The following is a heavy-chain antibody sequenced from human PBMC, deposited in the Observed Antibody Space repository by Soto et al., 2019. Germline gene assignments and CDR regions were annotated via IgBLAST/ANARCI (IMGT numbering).Heavy chain of an antibody. CDR3: ARGKAAAGDFDY. CDR1: GGSFSGYY. Sequence: SETLSLTCAVYGGSFSGYYWSWIRQPPGKGLEWIGEINHSGSTNYNPSLKSRVTISVDTSKNQFSLKLSSVTAADTAVYYCARGKAAAGDFDYWGQGTLVTVSS. CDR2: INHSGST. J-gene: IGHJ4*02. V-gene: IGHV4-34*01. D-gene: IGHD6-13*01.